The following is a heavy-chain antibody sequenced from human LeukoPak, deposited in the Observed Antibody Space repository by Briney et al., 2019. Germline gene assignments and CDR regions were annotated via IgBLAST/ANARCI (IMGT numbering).Heavy chain of an antibody. CDR1: GFTFSSYS. D-gene: IGHD3-10*01. J-gene: IGHJ6*03. Sequence: GGSLRLSCAASGFTFSSYSMNWVRQAPGKGLEWVSYIRSSSRTTYYADSVKGRFTISRDNSKNTLYLQMNSLRAEDTAVYYCAKDRKGRYMDVWGKGTTVTVS. CDR2: IRSSSRTT. CDR3: AKDRKGRYMDV. V-gene: IGHV3-48*01.